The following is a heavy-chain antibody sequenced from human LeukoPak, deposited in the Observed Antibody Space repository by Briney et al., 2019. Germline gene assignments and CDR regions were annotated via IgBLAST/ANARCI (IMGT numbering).Heavy chain of an antibody. CDR2: IYTSGST. Sequence: PSETLSLTCTVSGGSISSGSYYWSWIRQPAGRGLEWIGRIYTSGSTNYNPSLKSRVTISVDTSKNQFSLKLSSVTAADTAVYYCTSTRGWKYYFDYWGQGTLVTVSS. D-gene: IGHD1-1*01. CDR3: TSTRGWKYYFDY. J-gene: IGHJ4*02. CDR1: GGSISSGSYY. V-gene: IGHV4-61*02.